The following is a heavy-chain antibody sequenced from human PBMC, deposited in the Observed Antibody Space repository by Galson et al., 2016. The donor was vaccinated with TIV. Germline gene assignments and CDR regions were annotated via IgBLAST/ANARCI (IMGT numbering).Heavy chain of an antibody. CDR3: YGSGSYYPLAY. CDR2: ISSSSSTI. D-gene: IGHD3-10*01. CDR1: GFAFSRYS. Sequence: SLRLSCAASGFAFSRYSMNWVRQAPGKGLEWISYISSSSSTIYYVDSVKGRFTVSRDKAKNSLYLQMDSLRADDTAVYYCYGSGSYYPLAYWGQGTLVIVSS. J-gene: IGHJ4*02. V-gene: IGHV3-48*01.